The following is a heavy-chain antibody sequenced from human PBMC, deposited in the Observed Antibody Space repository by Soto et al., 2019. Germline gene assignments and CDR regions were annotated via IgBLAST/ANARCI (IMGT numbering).Heavy chain of an antibody. J-gene: IGHJ2*01. CDR3: ASNGVRCTSTRCSPWPDTHFDL. CDR1: VYTFHNYW. CDR2: ISPYNGNT. Sequence: ASVKVSCLASVYTFHNYWISWVRPAPGQGLAWMGWISPYNGNTKYPQKLQGRFTVTTETSSRTSYVELRSLRSDDTAVYFCASNGVRCTSTRCSPWPDTHFDLWGRGTLVTVSS. D-gene: IGHD2-2*01. V-gene: IGHV1-18*01.